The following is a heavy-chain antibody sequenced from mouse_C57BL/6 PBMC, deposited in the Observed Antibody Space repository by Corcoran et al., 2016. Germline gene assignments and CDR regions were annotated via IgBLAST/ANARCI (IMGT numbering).Heavy chain of an antibody. J-gene: IGHJ3*01. V-gene: IGHV3-6*01. CDR1: GYSITSGYY. CDR3: ASGEIFAY. Sequence: DVQLQESGPDLVKPSQSLSLTCSVTGYSITSGYYWNWIRQFQGNKLEWMGYISYDGSNNYNTSLKNRISSTRDTSKNQFFLKLNSVTTEDTATYYCASGEIFAYWGQGTLVTVSA. CDR2: ISYDGSN.